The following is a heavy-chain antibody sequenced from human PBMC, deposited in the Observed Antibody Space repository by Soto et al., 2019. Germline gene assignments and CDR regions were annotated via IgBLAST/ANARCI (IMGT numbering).Heavy chain of an antibody. CDR3: TTSDYDDIWSYYYYYMDV. D-gene: IGHD3-16*01. CDR2: IKSKTDGGTT. V-gene: IGHV3-15*01. J-gene: IGHJ6*03. Sequence: EVQLVESGGGLVKPGGSLRLSCAASGFTFSNAWMSWVRQAPGKGLEWVGRIKSKTDGGTTDYAAPVKGRFTISRDDSKNTLYLQMNSLKTEDTAVYYCTTSDYDDIWSYYYYYMDVWGKGTTVTVSS. CDR1: GFTFSNAW.